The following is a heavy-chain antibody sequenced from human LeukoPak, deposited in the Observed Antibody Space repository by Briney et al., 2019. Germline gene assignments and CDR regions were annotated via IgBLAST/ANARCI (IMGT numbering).Heavy chain of an antibody. CDR1: GFTFSSYG. CDR2: ISYDGSNK. CDR3: TPKGAGGDGFDC. D-gene: IGHD2-15*01. V-gene: IGHV3-30*03. J-gene: IGHJ3*01. Sequence: YPGGSLRLSCAASGFTFSSYGMHWVRQAPGKGLEWVAVISYDGSNKYYADSVKGRFTISRDNSKNTLYLQMNSLRAEDTAVYYVTPKGAGGDGFDCCGQGKMVTVSS.